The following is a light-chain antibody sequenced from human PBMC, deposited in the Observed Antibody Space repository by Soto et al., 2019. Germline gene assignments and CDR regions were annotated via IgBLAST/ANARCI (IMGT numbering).Light chain of an antibody. V-gene: IGLV2-14*01. CDR1: SSDVGGYNY. J-gene: IGLJ1*01. Sequence: QSVLTQPASVSGSPGQSIAISCTGTSSDVGGYNYVSWYQQHPGKAPKLMIYDVSNWPSGVSNRFSGSTSGNTASLTISGLQAEDEADYYCSSYTSSSTYVFGTGTKVTVL. CDR2: DVS. CDR3: SSYTSSSTYV.